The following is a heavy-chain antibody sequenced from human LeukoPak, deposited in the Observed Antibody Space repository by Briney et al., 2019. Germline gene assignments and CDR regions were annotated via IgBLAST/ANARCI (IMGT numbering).Heavy chain of an antibody. CDR3: VSEGYNYYGMDV. J-gene: IGHJ6*02. CDR2: IKEDGSER. CDR1: GFTFSSYW. Sequence: GGSLRLSCAASGFTFSSYWVSWVRLAPGKGLEWVANIKEDGSERNYVDSVKGRFTISRDSAKNSLYLQMNSLRVADTAVYYCVSEGYNYYGMDVWGQGTTVTVSS. V-gene: IGHV3-7*01.